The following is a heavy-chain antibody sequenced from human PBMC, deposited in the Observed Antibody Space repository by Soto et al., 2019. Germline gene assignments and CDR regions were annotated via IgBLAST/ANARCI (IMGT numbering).Heavy chain of an antibody. CDR1: GFTFSTYA. J-gene: IGHJ5*02. Sequence: PGGSLGLSCAASGFTFSTYALSWVRQAPGKGLEWVSAISANGQGIYYADSVKGRFTISRDNSKNTLYLQINSLRAEDTAVYYCAKTECSSSCLYSWGQGTLVTVSS. V-gene: IGHV3-23*01. CDR2: ISANGQGI. D-gene: IGHD6-6*01. CDR3: AKTECSSSCLYS.